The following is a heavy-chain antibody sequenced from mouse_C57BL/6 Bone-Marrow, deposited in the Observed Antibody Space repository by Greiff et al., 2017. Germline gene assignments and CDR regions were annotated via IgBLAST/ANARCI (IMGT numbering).Heavy chain of an antibody. CDR1: GFNIKDDY. CDR2: IDPENGDT. CDR3: TRIAY. Sequence: EVKLMESGAELVRPGASVKLSCTASGFNIKDDYMHWVKQRPEQGLEWIGWIDPENGDTEYASKFQGKATITVDTSSNKAYLQLSSLTSEDTAVYYCTRIAYWGRGTLVTVSA. V-gene: IGHV14-4*01. J-gene: IGHJ3*01.